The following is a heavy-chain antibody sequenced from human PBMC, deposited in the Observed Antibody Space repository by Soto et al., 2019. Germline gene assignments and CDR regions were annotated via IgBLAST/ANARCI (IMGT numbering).Heavy chain of an antibody. J-gene: IGHJ4*02. CDR3: ARGVGTTMAHYFDF. V-gene: IGHV4-30-2*01. Sequence: SETLSLTCAVSGVSVTSGGYSWNWIRQPPGKGLEWVGYIYHTGSAYYTPSLSSRVTMSVDRSTNQFSLKLNSVTAADTAVYYCARGVGTTMAHYFDFWGPGTPVTV. CDR2: IYHTGSA. CDR1: GVSVTSGGYS. D-gene: IGHD1-26*01.